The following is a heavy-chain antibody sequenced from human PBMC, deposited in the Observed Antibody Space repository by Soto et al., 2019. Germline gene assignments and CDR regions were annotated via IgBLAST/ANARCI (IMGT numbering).Heavy chain of an antibody. J-gene: IGHJ4*02. V-gene: IGHV3-21*01. CDR2: ISSSSSYI. D-gene: IGHD3-22*01. Sequence: VGSLRLSCAASGFTFSSYSMNWVRQAPGKGLEWVSSISSSSSYIYYADSVKGRFTISRDNAKNSLYLQMNSLRAEDTAVYYCARDDSSGYYHDYWGQGTLVTVSS. CDR3: ARDDSSGYYHDY. CDR1: GFTFSSYS.